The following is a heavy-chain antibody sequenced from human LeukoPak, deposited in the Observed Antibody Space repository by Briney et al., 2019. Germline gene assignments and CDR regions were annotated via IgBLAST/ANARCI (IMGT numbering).Heavy chain of an antibody. CDR3: ATLTTVRDD. D-gene: IGHD4-17*01. CDR2: ISYDGSNK. Sequence: RGSLRLSCAASGFTFSSYAMHWVRQAPGKGLEWVAVISYDGSNKYYADSVKGRFTISRDNSKNTLYLQMNSLRAEDTAVYYCATLTTVRDDWGQGTPVTVSS. CDR1: GFTFSSYA. J-gene: IGHJ4*02. V-gene: IGHV3-30-3*01.